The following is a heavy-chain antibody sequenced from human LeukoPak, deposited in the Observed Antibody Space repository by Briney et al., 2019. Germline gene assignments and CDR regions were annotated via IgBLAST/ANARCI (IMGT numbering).Heavy chain of an antibody. D-gene: IGHD3-16*01. J-gene: IGHJ5*02. CDR3: GKEGGA. CDR2: IGGRGGST. Sequence: GGSLRLSCAASGFRFSDFTMTWVRQAPGKGPEWVSAIGGRGGSTYYADSLGGRFTISRDNYKDMVYLKMNSLKVEDTATYYCGKEGGAWGQGTKVTVSS. V-gene: IGHV3-23*01. CDR1: GFRFSDFT.